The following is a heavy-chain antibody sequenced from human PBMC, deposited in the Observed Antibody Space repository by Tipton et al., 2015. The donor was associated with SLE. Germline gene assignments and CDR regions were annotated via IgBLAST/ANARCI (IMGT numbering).Heavy chain of an antibody. CDR1: GGSVSSGSYY. CDR3: ARAGEDQLLSSDY. CDR2: IYHSGST. D-gene: IGHD2-2*01. J-gene: IGHJ4*02. Sequence: TLSLTCTVSGGSVSSGSYYWSWIRQPPGKGLEWIGSIYHSGSTYYNPSLKSRVTISVDTSKNQFSLKLSSVTAADTAVYYCARAGEDQLLSSDYWGQGTLVTVSS. V-gene: IGHV4-39*07.